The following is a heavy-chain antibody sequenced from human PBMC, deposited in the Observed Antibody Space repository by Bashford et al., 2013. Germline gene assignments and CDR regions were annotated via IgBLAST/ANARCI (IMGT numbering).Heavy chain of an antibody. CDR2: IDPSDSET. CDR3: TRRSYNYDVSGFHTHFDS. CDR1: GYTFSSYW. Sequence: GESLKISCQGSGYTFSSYWINWLRQKPGQGLEWMGRIDPSDSETTYGPSFQGHVTISVDKSANTAYLQWSVLKASDTAMYYCTRRSYNYDVSGFHTHFDSWGQGTLVTVSS. J-gene: IGHJ4*02. V-gene: IGHV5-10-1*01. D-gene: IGHD3-22*01.